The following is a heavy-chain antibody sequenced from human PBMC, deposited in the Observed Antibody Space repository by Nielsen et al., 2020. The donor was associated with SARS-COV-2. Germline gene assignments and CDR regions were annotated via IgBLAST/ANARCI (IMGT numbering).Heavy chain of an antibody. Sequence: GESLKISCAASGFTFSSYSMNWVRQAPGKGLEWVSSISSSSSYIYYADSVKGRFTISRDNAKNSLYLQMNSPRAEDTALYHCAVGGLGGYWGQGTLVTVSS. D-gene: IGHD3-10*01. V-gene: IGHV3-21*04. CDR2: ISSSSSYI. CDR1: GFTFSSYS. J-gene: IGHJ4*02. CDR3: AVGGLGGY.